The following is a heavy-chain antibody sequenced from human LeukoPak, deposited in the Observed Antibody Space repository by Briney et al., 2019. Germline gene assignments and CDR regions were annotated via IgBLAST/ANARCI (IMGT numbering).Heavy chain of an antibody. J-gene: IGHJ6*03. Sequence: GGSLRLSCAASGFTFSSYGMHWVRQAPGKGLEWVANIKQDGSEKYYVDSVKGRFTISRDNAKNSLYLQMNSLRAEDTAVYYCARDLYSSPRPNYYYYYMDVWGKGTTVTVSS. V-gene: IGHV3-7*01. D-gene: IGHD6-13*01. CDR3: ARDLYSSPRPNYYYYYMDV. CDR1: GFTFSSYG. CDR2: IKQDGSEK.